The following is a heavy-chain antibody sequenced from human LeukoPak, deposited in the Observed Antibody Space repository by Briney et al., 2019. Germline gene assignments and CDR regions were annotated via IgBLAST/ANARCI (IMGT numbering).Heavy chain of an antibody. CDR2: ISWDDGST. V-gene: IGHV3-43*01. CDR3: AKGMGATASRFDY. CDR1: GFIFDDHT. J-gene: IGHJ4*02. Sequence: PGGSLRLSCAASGFIFDDHTMHWVRQAPGKGLEWVSLISWDDGSTYYADSVKGRFTISRDNSKNSLYLQMNGLRTEDTALYYCAKGMGATASRFDYWGQGTLVTVSS. D-gene: IGHD1-26*01.